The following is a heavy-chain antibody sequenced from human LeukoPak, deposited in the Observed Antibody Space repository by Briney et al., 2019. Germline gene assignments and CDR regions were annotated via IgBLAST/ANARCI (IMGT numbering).Heavy chain of an antibody. D-gene: IGHD6-13*01. Sequence: ASVKVSCKASGYTFTSYDINWVRQATGQGLEWMGWMNPNSGNTGYAQKFQGRVTMTRNTSISTAYMELSSLRSEDTAVYYCARYLAADYYFDYWGQGTLVTVSS. CDR3: ARYLAADYYFDY. CDR1: GYTFTSYD. CDR2: MNPNSGNT. V-gene: IGHV1-8*01. J-gene: IGHJ4*02.